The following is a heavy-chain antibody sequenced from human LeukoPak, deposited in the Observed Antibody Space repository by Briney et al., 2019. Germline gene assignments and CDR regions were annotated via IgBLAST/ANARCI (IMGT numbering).Heavy chain of an antibody. CDR3: AAAEVEMATIISDY. CDR2: INHSGST. CDR1: GGSISGYY. V-gene: IGHV4-34*01. D-gene: IGHD5-24*01. J-gene: IGHJ4*02. Sequence: SETLSLTCTVSGGSISGYYWSWIRQPPGKGLEWIGEINHSGSTNYNPSLKSRVTISVDTSKNQFSLKLSSVTAADTAVYYCAAAEVEMATIISDYWGQGTLVTVSS.